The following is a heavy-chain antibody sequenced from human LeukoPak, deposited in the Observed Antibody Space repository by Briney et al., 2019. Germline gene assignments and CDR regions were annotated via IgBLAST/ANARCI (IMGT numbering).Heavy chain of an antibody. J-gene: IGHJ5*02. CDR2: MNPNSGNT. CDR3: ARDLYCSGGSCYNWFDP. Sequence: GASVRVSCKASGYTFTSYDINWVRQATGQGLEWMGWMNPNSGNTGYAQKFQGRVTMTRNTSISTAYMELSSLRSEDTAVYYCARDLYCSGGSCYNWFDPWGQGTLVTVSS. D-gene: IGHD2-15*01. V-gene: IGHV1-8*01. CDR1: GYTFTSYD.